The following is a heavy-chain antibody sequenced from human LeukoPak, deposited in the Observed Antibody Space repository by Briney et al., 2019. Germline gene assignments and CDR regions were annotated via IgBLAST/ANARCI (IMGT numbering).Heavy chain of an antibody. Sequence: GASVKVSCKASGGTFSGYAISWVRQAPGQGLEWMGGIIPIFGTANYAQKFQGRVTITADESTSTAYMELSSLRSEDTAVYYCARGRVADYYYYGMDVWGQGTTVTVSS. CDR1: GGTFSGYA. J-gene: IGHJ6*02. D-gene: IGHD3-10*01. CDR3: ARGRVADYYYYGMDV. CDR2: IIPIFGTA. V-gene: IGHV1-69*13.